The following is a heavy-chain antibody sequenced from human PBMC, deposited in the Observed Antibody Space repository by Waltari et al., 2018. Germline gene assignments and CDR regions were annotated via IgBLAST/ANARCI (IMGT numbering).Heavy chain of an antibody. CDR1: GYSINSGYY. CDR3: SRQVLGYCTSAACRRLES. J-gene: IGHJ4*02. D-gene: IGHD2-2*03. Sequence: QVQLQESGPGLVKPSETLSLTCDVSGYSINSGYYLGWIRQSPGKGLEWIATFYQAGATFYNPHLKSRVTLAMDTSKNQFSLNLNPVTAADTAVYFCSRQVLGYCTSAACRRLESWGQGTLVTVSS. V-gene: IGHV4-38-2*01. CDR2: FYQAGAT.